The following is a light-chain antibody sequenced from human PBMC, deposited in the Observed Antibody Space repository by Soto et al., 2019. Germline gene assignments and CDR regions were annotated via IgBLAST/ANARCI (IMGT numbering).Light chain of an antibody. Sequence: AIQLTQSPSSLSASVGDRVSITCRASQGISSALAWYQHKPGKPPKLLIYDASSLQSGVPSRFSGSESGTDCTLTLSSLQPDDFAIYYCQLLNTFPFTFGQGTRLEIK. CDR2: DAS. CDR3: QLLNTFPFT. V-gene: IGKV1-13*02. CDR1: QGISSA. J-gene: IGKJ5*01.